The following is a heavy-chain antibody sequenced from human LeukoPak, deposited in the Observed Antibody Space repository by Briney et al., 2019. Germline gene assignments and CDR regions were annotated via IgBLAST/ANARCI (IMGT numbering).Heavy chain of an antibody. D-gene: IGHD3-3*01. Sequence: SETLSLTCTVSGGSISSYYWSWIRQPPGKGLEWIGYIYYSGSTNYNPSLKSRVTISVDTSKNQFSLKLSSVTAADTAVYYCARGTTIFGVVTKIYYYYYMDVWGKGTTVTVSS. CDR1: GGSISSYY. CDR2: IYYSGST. CDR3: ARGTTIFGVVTKIYYYYYMDV. V-gene: IGHV4-59*01. J-gene: IGHJ6*03.